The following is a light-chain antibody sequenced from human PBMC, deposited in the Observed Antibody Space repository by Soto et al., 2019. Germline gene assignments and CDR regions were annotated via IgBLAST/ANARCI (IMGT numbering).Light chain of an antibody. J-gene: IGLJ2*01. V-gene: IGLV2-8*01. CDR3: TSYAGSNNFVV. Sequence: QSALTQPPSASGSPGQSVTISCTGTSSDVGGYNYVSWYRQHPGKAPKLMIYEVTKRPAGVPDRLSGSKSGNTASLTVSGLQAEDEADYYCTSYAGSNNFVVFGGGTKLTVL. CDR1: SSDVGGYNY. CDR2: EVT.